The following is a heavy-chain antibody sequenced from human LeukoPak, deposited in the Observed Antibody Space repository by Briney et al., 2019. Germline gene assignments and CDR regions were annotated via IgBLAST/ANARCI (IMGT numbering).Heavy chain of an antibody. V-gene: IGHV4-61*02. CDR2: IYTSGST. Sequence: PSQTLSLTCTVSGGSISSGGYYWSWIRQPAGKGLEWIGRIYTSGSTNYNPSLKSRVTMSVDTSKNQFSLKLSSVTAADTAVYYCAREPYSSGWYEGLNWFDPWGQGTLVTVSS. CDR1: GGSISSGGYY. J-gene: IGHJ5*02. CDR3: AREPYSSGWYEGLNWFDP. D-gene: IGHD6-19*01.